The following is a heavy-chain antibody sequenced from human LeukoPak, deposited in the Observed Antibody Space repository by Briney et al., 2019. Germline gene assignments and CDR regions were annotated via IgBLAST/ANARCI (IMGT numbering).Heavy chain of an antibody. CDR3: ALNTLSSGYMDAFDI. Sequence: ASVKVSCKASGYIFTSYEITWVRQAPGQGLEWMGWISPYLGNTNYAQKLQDRVTMTTDTSTNTAYLELRSLRSDDTAVYYCALNTLSSGYMDAFDIWGQGTMVTVPS. CDR1: GYIFTSYE. V-gene: IGHV1-18*01. D-gene: IGHD3-22*01. J-gene: IGHJ3*02. CDR2: ISPYLGNT.